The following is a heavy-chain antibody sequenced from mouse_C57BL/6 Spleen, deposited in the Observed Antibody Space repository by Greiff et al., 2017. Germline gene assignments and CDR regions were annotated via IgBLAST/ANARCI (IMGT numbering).Heavy chain of an antibody. Sequence: QVQLQQSGAELVRPGASVTLSCKASGYTFTDYEMHWVKQTPVHGLEWIGAIDPETGGTAYNQKFKGRVILTADKSSSTAYMELRSLTSEDSAVYYCARVYYGSRAWFADWGKGTLVTVSA. CDR3: ARVYYGSRAWFAD. V-gene: IGHV1-15*01. D-gene: IGHD1-1*01. CDR1: GYTFTDYE. J-gene: IGHJ3*01. CDR2: IDPETGGT.